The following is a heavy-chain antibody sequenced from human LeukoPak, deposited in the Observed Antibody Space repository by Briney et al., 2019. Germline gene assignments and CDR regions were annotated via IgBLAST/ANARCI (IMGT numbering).Heavy chain of an antibody. J-gene: IGHJ4*02. V-gene: IGHV4-38-2*02. CDR2: IYLGETT. CDR3: ASNWSDFDY. CDR1: GYSISSGYY. Sequence: SETLSLTCTVSGYSISSGYYWGWIQQPPGQGLEWIASIYLGETTYYKPSLKSRLTISVDTSKNQLSLKLSSVTAADTAVYYCASNWSDFDYWGRGTLVTVSS. D-gene: IGHD1-1*01.